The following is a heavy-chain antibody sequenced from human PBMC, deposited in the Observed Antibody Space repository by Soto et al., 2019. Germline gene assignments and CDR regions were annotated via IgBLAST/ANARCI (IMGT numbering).Heavy chain of an antibody. CDR3: ARFIYDSSGYYYWYYFDV. V-gene: IGHV4-31*03. CDR2: IYYSGST. D-gene: IGHD3-22*01. J-gene: IGHJ4*02. Sequence: PSETLSLTCTVSGCSISSGGYYWSWIRQHPGKGLEWIGYIYYSGSTYYNPSLKSRVTISVDTSKNQFSLKLSSVTAADTAVYYCARFIYDSSGYYYWYYFDVWGQGTLVTVSS. CDR1: GCSISSGGYY.